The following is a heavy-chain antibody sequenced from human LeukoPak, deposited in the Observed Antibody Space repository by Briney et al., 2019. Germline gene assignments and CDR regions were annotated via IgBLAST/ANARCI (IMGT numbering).Heavy chain of an antibody. J-gene: IGHJ4*02. CDR2: ISYDGSNK. CDR3: ASGGFRQLPHDY. CDR1: GFTFSDNP. Sequence: GGSLRLSCAASGFTFSDNPMSWVRQAPGKGLEWVAVISYDGSNKYYADSVKGRFTISRDNSKNTLYLQMNSLRAEDTAVYYCASGGFRQLPHDYWGQGTLVTVSS. D-gene: IGHD3-16*01. V-gene: IGHV3-30*04.